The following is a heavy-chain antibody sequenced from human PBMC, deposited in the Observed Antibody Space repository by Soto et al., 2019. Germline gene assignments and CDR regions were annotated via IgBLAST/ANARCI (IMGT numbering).Heavy chain of an antibody. CDR2: IYSGGST. CDR3: AREGRVPSHFYYDSSGYYYSIYYYYGMDV. J-gene: IGHJ6*02. V-gene: IGHV3-53*01. D-gene: IGHD3-22*01. CDR1: GFTVSSNY. Sequence: PGGSLRLSCGASGFTVSSNYMSWVRQAPGKGLEWVSVIYSGGSTYYADSVKGRFTISRDNSKNTLYLQMNSLRAEDTAVYYCAREGRVPSHFYYDSSGYYYSIYYYYGMDVWGQGTTVTVSS.